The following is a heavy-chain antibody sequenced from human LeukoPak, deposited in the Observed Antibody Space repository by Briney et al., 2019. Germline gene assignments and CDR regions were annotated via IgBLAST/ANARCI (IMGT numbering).Heavy chain of an antibody. Sequence: SSYWMNWARQPPGKGLEWIGSIYYSGSTYYNPSLKSRVTISVDTSKNQFSLKLSSVTAADTAVYYCARLGYSYGLLDYWGQGTLVTVSS. CDR2: IYYSGST. V-gene: IGHV4-39*01. J-gene: IGHJ4*02. D-gene: IGHD5-18*01. CDR3: ARLGYSYGLLDY. CDR1: SSYW.